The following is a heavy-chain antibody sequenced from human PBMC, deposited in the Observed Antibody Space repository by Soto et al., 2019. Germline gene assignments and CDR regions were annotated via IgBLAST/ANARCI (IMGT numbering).Heavy chain of an antibody. V-gene: IGHV3-64*01. D-gene: IGHD2-15*01. Sequence: GGSLRLSCAASGFTFSSYAMHWVRQAPGKGLEYVSAISSNGGSTYYANYVKGRFTISRDNSKNTLYLQMGSLRAEDMAVYYCASDGSLGFGCSGANCYSGSMDVWGQGITVTVSS. CDR2: ISSNGGST. CDR1: GFTFSSYA. J-gene: IGHJ6*02. CDR3: ASDGSLGFGCSGANCYSGSMDV.